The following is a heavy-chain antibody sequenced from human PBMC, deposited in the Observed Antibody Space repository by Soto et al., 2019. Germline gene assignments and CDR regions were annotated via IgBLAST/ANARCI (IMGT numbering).Heavy chain of an antibody. D-gene: IGHD2-15*01. Sequence: QVQLQQWGAGLLKPSETLSLTCAVYGGSFSGYYWSWIRQPPGKGLEWIGEINHSGSTNYNPSLKSRVTISVDTSKNQFSLKLSSVTAADTAVYYCARDGATYCSGGSCWYNYYYYYGMDVWGQGTTVTVSS. CDR1: GGSFSGYY. V-gene: IGHV4-34*01. CDR2: INHSGST. CDR3: ARDGATYCSGGSCWYNYYYYYGMDV. J-gene: IGHJ6*02.